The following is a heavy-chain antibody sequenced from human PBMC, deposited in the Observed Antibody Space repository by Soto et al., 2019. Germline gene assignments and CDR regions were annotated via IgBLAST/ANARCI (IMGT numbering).Heavy chain of an antibody. D-gene: IGHD3-22*01. Sequence: EVQLLESGGGLAQPGGSLRLSCAASGFGFGNYAMTWVRQAPGKGLEWVSAISGTGDSTYYADSVRGRFTISRDSSKNTLHLQMNSLRAEDTAVYYCARGYYYDSSAFDYWGQGALVTVSS. CDR1: GFGFGNYA. V-gene: IGHV3-23*01. CDR2: ISGTGDST. J-gene: IGHJ4*02. CDR3: ARGYYYDSSAFDY.